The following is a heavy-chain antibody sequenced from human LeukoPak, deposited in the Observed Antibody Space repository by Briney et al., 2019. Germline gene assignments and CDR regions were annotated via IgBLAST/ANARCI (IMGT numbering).Heavy chain of an antibody. V-gene: IGHV4-39*01. D-gene: IGHD6-13*01. Sequence: TSETLSLTCTVSGGSISRSSYYWGWIRQPPGKGLVWIGSIYYSGSTSYNPSLKSRVTISVDTSKNQFSLKLSSVAAADTAVYYRARRYSSSWYSETDYWGQGTLVTVSS. CDR1: GGSISRSSYY. J-gene: IGHJ4*02. CDR2: IYYSGST. CDR3: ARRYSSSWYSETDY.